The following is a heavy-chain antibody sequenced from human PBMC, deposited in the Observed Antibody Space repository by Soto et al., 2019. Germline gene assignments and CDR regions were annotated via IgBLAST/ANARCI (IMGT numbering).Heavy chain of an antibody. Sequence: PSETLSLTCNVSGGSIDRSNYYWDWLRQPPGKGLEWIGTTYYNGNAYYNPSLRSRVSMSVDTSKNQFSLKLISVSAADTAVYYCARVPDYWGQGILVTVSS. V-gene: IGHV4-39*07. CDR2: TYYNGNA. CDR3: ARVPDY. J-gene: IGHJ4*02. D-gene: IGHD2-2*01. CDR1: GGSIDRSNYY.